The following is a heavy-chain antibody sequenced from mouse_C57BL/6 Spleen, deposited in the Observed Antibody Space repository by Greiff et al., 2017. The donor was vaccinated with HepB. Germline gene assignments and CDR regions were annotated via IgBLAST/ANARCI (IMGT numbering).Heavy chain of an antibody. CDR2: INYDGSST. CDR3: ARGRVTTGWYFDV. Sequence: EVKVVESEGGLVQPGSSMKLSCTASGFTFSDYYMAWVRQVPEKGLEWVANINYDGSSTYYLDSLKSRFIISRDNAKNILYLQMSSLKSEDTATYYCARGRVTTGWYFDVWGTGTTVTVSS. CDR1: GFTFSDYY. D-gene: IGHD2-2*01. V-gene: IGHV5-16*01. J-gene: IGHJ1*03.